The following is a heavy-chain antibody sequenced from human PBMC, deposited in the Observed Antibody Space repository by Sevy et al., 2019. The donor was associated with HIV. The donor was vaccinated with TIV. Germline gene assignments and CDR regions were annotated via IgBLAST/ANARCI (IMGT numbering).Heavy chain of an antibody. Sequence: GESLKISCKGSGYSFTNYWIAWVRQMPGKGLEWMGIIYPGDSDTRYNPSFQGQVTISADKSINTAYLQWGSLKASDTAMYYCASRSSGALWYFDLWGRGTLVTVSS. CDR2: IYPGDSDT. CDR1: GYSFTNYW. CDR3: ASRSSGALWYFDL. J-gene: IGHJ2*01. V-gene: IGHV5-51*01. D-gene: IGHD3-10*01.